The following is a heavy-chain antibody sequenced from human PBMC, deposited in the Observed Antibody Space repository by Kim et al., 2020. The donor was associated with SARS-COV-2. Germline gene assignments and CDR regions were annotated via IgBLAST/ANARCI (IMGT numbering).Heavy chain of an antibody. CDR2: INSDGRNT. CDR3: ARSRELDV. V-gene: IGHV3-74*01. Sequence: GGSLRLSCAASGFTFSSYSIHWVRQVPGKWLVWVSRINSDGRNTIYADSVKGRFTVSRDNAKNTLYLQMNSLRAEDTAVYYCARSRELDVWGQGTTVTVSS. CDR1: GFTFSSYS. D-gene: IGHD2-2*01. J-gene: IGHJ6*02.